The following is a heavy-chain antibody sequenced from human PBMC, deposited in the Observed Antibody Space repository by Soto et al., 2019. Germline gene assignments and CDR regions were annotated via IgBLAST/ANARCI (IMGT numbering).Heavy chain of an antibody. CDR1: GGTFSSYA. CDR3: ARDSTPGYGILTGYYQAYGMDV. V-gene: IGHV1-69*13. J-gene: IGHJ6*02. Sequence: GASVKVSCKASGGTFSSYAISWVRQAPGQGLEWMGGIIPIFGTANYAQKFQGRVTITADESTSTAYMELSSLRSEDTAVYYCARDSTPGYGILTGYYQAYGMDVWGQGTTVTVSS. D-gene: IGHD3-9*01. CDR2: IIPIFGTA.